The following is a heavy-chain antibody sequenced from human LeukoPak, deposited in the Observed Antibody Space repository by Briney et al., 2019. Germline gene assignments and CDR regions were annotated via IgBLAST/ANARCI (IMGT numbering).Heavy chain of an antibody. J-gene: IGHJ5*02. V-gene: IGHV4-59*12. D-gene: IGHD3-9*01. Sequence: SETLSLTCTVSGGSISSYYWSWIRQPPGKGLEWIGYIYYSGSTNYNPSLKSRVTISVDTSKNQFSLKLSSVTAADTAVYYCARREYYDILTVLEWFDPWGQGTLVTVSS. CDR2: IYYSGST. CDR1: GGSISSYY. CDR3: ARREYYDILTVLEWFDP.